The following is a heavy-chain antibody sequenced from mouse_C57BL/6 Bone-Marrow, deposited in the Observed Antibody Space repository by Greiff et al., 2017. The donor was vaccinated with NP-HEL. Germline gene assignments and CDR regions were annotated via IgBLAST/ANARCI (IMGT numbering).Heavy chain of an antibody. Sequence: QVHVKQPGAELVMPGASVKLSCKASGYTFTSYWMHWVKQRPGQGLEWIGEIDPSDSYTNYNQKFKGKSTLTVDKSSSTAYMQLSSLTSEDSAVYYCARGVLRHFDYWGQGTTLTVSS. V-gene: IGHV1-69*01. CDR3: ARGVLRHFDY. CDR1: GYTFTSYW. D-gene: IGHD1-2*01. CDR2: IDPSDSYT. J-gene: IGHJ2*01.